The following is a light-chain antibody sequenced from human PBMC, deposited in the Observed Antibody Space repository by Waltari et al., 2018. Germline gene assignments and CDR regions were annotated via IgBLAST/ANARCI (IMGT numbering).Light chain of an antibody. V-gene: IGKV1-9*01. CDR2: SAS. Sequence: IQLTQSPSSLSASVGDRVAITCRASQDISSFLAWYQQIPGKAPKLLIYSASTLQSGVPSRFSGSGYVADFTLTISSLQPEDFATYYCQQLLTYPISFGQGTRLEIK. J-gene: IGKJ5*01. CDR3: QQLLTYPIS. CDR1: QDISSF.